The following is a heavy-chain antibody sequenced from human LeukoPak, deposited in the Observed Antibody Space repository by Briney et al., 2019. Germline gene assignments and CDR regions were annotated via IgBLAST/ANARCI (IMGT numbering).Heavy chain of an antibody. CDR3: ARVFIAAAPAMDV. CDR1: GFTFSSYS. V-gene: IGHV3-21*01. J-gene: IGHJ6*02. D-gene: IGHD6-13*01. Sequence: AGASLRLSCAASGFTFSSYSMNWVRQAPGKGLEWVSSISSSSSYIYYADSVKGRFTISRDNAKNSLYMQMNSLRAEDTAVYYCARVFIAAAPAMDVWGQGTTVTVSS. CDR2: ISSSSSYI.